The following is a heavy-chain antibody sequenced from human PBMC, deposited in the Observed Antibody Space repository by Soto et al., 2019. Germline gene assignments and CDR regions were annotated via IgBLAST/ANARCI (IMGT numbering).Heavy chain of an antibody. D-gene: IGHD6-6*01. CDR2: IYYSGST. CDR1: GGSISSSSYY. V-gene: IGHV4-39*01. J-gene: IGHJ6*02. CDR3: ASGRLGGAARLGYYYGMDV. Sequence: SETLSLTCTVSGGSISSSSYYWGWIRQPPGKGLEWIGSIYYSGSTYYNPSLKSRVTISVDTSKNQFSLKLSSVTAADTAVYYCASGRLGGAARLGYYYGMDVWGQGTTVTVSS.